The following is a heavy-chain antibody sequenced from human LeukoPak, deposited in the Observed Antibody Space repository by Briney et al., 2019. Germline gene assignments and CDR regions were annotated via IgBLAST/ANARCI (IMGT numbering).Heavy chain of an antibody. D-gene: IGHD5-24*01. CDR3: AKNLEGYHFYGMDV. J-gene: IGHJ6*04. V-gene: IGHV3-23*01. CDR1: GFTFSSYA. Sequence: GASLRLSCAASGFTFSSYAMSWVRQAPGKGLEWVSAISGSGGSTYYADSVKGRFTISRDNSKNTLYLQMNSLRAEDTAVYYCAKNLEGYHFYGMDVWGKGTTVTVSS. CDR2: ISGSGGST.